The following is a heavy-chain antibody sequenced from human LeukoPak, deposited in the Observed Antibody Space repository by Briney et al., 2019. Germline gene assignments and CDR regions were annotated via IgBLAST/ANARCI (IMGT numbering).Heavy chain of an antibody. Sequence: SGPTLVNPTQTLTLTCTFSGFSLSTSGVGVGWIRQPPGKALEWLALIYWDGDKRYSPSLKSRLTITKDTSKNQVVLTMTNMDPVDTATYYCAHRRTETLRYFDWYFDYWGQGTLVTVPS. CDR3: AHRRTETLRYFDWYFDY. V-gene: IGHV2-5*02. CDR2: IYWDGDK. D-gene: IGHD3-9*01. J-gene: IGHJ4*02. CDR1: GFSLSTSGVG.